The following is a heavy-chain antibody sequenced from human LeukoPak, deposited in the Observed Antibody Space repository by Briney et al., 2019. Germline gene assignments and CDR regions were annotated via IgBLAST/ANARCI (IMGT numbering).Heavy chain of an antibody. CDR3: AALGIT. J-gene: IGHJ5*02. CDR1: GGTFSNYT. D-gene: IGHD1-26*01. Sequence: SVKVSCKASGGTFSNYTLSWVRQAPGQGLEWMGGLIPMFGAAHYAQKFQGRLTITTDESTSTVYMEMSSPTSADTAVYYCAALGITWGQGSLVTVSS. V-gene: IGHV1-69*05. CDR2: LIPMFGAA.